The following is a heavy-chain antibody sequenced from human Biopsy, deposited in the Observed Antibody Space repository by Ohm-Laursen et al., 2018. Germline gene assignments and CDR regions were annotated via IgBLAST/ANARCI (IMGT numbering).Heavy chain of an antibody. CDR1: GYTFTGYC. CDR2: IYPNNGDT. J-gene: IGHJ4*02. D-gene: IGHD3-22*01. V-gene: IGHV1-2*02. CDR3: TTGGSGFYYPFDS. Sequence: ASVKVSCKGVGYTFTGYCIHWVRQAPGQGLEWMGYIYPNNGDTKYAQNFQGRVTTTRDTSVSTAYMDLTGLTSDDTAVYYCTTGGSGFYYPFDSWGQGTLVTVSS.